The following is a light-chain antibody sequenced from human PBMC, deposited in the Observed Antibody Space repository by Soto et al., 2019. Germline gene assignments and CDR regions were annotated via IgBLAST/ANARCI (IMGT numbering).Light chain of an antibody. V-gene: IGKV1D-13*01. CDR3: QQFKNCPTT. Sequence: AIQLTQSPSSLSASAGDRVTITCRASQGISSALAWYQQKPGKAPKLLIYDASSLASGVPSRFRGSGSGTEFTLTISSLQPEDFAIYYCQQFKNCPTTFGQGTRLEIK. CDR2: DAS. J-gene: IGKJ5*01. CDR1: QGISSA.